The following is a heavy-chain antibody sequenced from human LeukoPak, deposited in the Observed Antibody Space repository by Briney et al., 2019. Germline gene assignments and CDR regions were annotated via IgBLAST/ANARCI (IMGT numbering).Heavy chain of an antibody. V-gene: IGHV3-74*01. Sequence: GGSLRLSCAASGFTFSNYWMHWVRQAPGKGLVWVSRIHGDESATTYADSVKGRFTISRDNSKNTLYLQMNSLRPEDTAVYYCAKDSKRWKTYYYEAGSYYFDYWGQGTRVTVSS. CDR2: IHGDESAT. D-gene: IGHD3-10*01. J-gene: IGHJ4*02. CDR3: AKDSKRWKTYYYEAGSYYFDY. CDR1: GFTFSNYW.